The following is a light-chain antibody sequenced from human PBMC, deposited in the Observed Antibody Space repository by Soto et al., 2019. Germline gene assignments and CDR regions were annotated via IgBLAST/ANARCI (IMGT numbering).Light chain of an antibody. Sequence: QPVLTQPPSASGTPGQRITISCSGSNSNIGDNTVNWFQQLPGLAPRLLISTNNQRPSGVPDRFSASKSGTSGSLAISELQSEDEADYYCASWDDRLNGVVFGGGTKLTVL. CDR3: ASWDDRLNGVV. CDR2: TNN. CDR1: NSNIGDNT. V-gene: IGLV1-44*01. J-gene: IGLJ2*01.